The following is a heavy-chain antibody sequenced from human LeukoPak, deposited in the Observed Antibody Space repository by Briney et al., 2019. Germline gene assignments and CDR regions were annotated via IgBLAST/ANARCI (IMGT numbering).Heavy chain of an antibody. Sequence: GGSLRLSCAASGLTVSGNYMRWVRQAPGKGLEWVSAISGSGGSKYYADSVKGRFTISRDNYKNTLSLQMNSLRAEDTAVYYCAKDPILGFGELLLPPFDYWGQGTLVTVSS. CDR3: AKDPILGFGELLLPPFDY. D-gene: IGHD3-10*01. CDR2: ISGSGGSK. J-gene: IGHJ4*02. V-gene: IGHV3-23*01. CDR1: GLTVSGNY.